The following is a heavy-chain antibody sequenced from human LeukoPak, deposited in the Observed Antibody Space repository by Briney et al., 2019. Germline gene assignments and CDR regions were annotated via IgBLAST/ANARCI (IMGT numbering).Heavy chain of an antibody. D-gene: IGHD3-10*01. CDR2: ISAHNGNT. CDR1: GYTFTSYG. J-gene: IGHJ4*02. Sequence: ASVKLSCKASGYTFTSYGISWVRQAPGQGLEWMGWISAHNGNTNYAQKLQGRVTMTTDTSTSTAYMELRSLRSDDTAVYYCARDRRGGSGSYRRFDYWGQGTLVTVSS. CDR3: ARDRRGGSGSYRRFDY. V-gene: IGHV1-18*01.